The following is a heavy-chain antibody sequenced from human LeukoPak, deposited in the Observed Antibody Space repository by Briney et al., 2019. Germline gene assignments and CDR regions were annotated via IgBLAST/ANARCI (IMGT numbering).Heavy chain of an antibody. CDR3: ASPHCGSTSCYPY. V-gene: IGHV4-59*08. D-gene: IGHD2-2*01. CDR1: GGSISSYY. CDR2: IYYSGST. Sequence: SETLSLTCTVSGGSISSYYWSWIRQPPGKGLEWIGYIYYSGSTNFNPSLKSRVTISVDTSKNQFSLKLSSVTAADTAVYYCASPHCGSTSCYPYWGQGTLVTVSS. J-gene: IGHJ4*02.